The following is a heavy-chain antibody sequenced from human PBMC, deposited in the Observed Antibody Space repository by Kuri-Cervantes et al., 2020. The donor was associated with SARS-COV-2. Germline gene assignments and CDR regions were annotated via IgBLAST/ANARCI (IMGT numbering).Heavy chain of an antibody. V-gene: IGHV3-11*06. Sequence: GESLKISCAASGFTFSDYYMSWIRQAPGKGLEWVSYISSSSSYTNYADSVKGRFTISRDNAKNSLYLQMNSLRAEDTAVYYCARDSVFYSSGWYYFDYWGQGTLVTVSS. CDR2: ISSSSSYT. CDR3: ARDSVFYSSGWYYFDY. J-gene: IGHJ4*02. CDR1: GFTFSDYY. D-gene: IGHD6-19*01.